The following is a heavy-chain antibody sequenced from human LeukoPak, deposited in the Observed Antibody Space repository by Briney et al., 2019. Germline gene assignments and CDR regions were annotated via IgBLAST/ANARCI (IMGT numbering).Heavy chain of an antibody. Sequence: PGGSLRLSCAASGFTFSSYSMNWVRQAPGKGLEWVSYISSSSSTIYYADSVKGRFTISRDNAKNSLYLQMNSLRAEDTAVYYCARQPLNCSSTNCHAFDIWGQGTMVTVSS. CDR1: GFTFSSYS. V-gene: IGHV3-48*04. J-gene: IGHJ3*02. CDR2: ISSSSSTI. CDR3: ARQPLNCSSTNCHAFDI. D-gene: IGHD2-2*01.